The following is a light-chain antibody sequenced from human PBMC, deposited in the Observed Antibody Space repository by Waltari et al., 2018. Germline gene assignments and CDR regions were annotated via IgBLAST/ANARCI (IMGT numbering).Light chain of an antibody. Sequence: QSALTQPFSVSGSPGQSLPISCTRTSRDVGGFHYFPLYQHHPGKAPKLMIYDVTKRPSGVSNRFSGSGSGNTASLTISGLQSEDEAYYYCSSYIRISASWVFGGGTKLTVL. CDR1: SRDVGGFHY. CDR3: SSYIRISASWV. V-gene: IGLV2-14*03. CDR2: DVT. J-gene: IGLJ3*02.